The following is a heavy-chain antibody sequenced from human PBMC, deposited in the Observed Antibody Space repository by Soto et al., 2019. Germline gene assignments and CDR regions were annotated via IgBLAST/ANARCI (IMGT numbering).Heavy chain of an antibody. V-gene: IGHV4-31*03. CDR3: ARRPMVRGVTRAPWSCDY. D-gene: IGHD3-10*01. J-gene: IGHJ4*02. Sequence: QVQLQESGPGLVKPSQTLSLTCTVSGGSISSGGYYWSWIRQHPGKGLEWIGYIYYSGSTYYNPSLKSRVTISVDTSKNQFSLKLSSVTAADTAAYYCARRPMVRGVTRAPWSCDYSGQGTLVTVSS. CDR1: GGSISSGGYY. CDR2: IYYSGST.